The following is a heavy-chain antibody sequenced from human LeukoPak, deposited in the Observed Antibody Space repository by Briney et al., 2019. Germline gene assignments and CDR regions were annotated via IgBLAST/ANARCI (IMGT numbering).Heavy chain of an antibody. Sequence: GGSLRLSCAASGFTFSSYAMSWVRQAPGKGLEWVSTIGSSGGSTYYADSVKGRFTISRDNSKNTLYLQMNSLRAEDTAVYYCARDGVVVAASYYYYYYGMDVWGQGTTVTVSS. CDR1: GFTFSSYA. CDR3: ARDGVVVAASYYYYYYGMDV. D-gene: IGHD2-15*01. J-gene: IGHJ6*02. CDR2: IGSSGGST. V-gene: IGHV3-23*01.